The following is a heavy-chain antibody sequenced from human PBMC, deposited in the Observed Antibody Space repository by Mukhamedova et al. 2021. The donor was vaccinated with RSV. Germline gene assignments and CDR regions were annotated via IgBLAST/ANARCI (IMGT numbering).Heavy chain of an antibody. CDR3: ARAGYSGRYYYYDMDV. V-gene: IGHV3-30*01. CDR2: ISSDGSNK. J-gene: IGHJ6*02. Sequence: EYMGVISSDGSNKYYADSVKGRFTISRDNSKNTLYLQMNSLRAEDTAVYYCARAGYSGRYYYYDMDVWGQGTTVTVSS. D-gene: IGHD5-12*01.